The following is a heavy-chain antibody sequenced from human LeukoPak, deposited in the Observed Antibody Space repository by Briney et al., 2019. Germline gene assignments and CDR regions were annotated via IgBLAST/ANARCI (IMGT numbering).Heavy chain of an antibody. V-gene: IGHV3-7*04. CDR3: ARGGSSRFDQ. D-gene: IGHD6-13*01. CDR2: ISPGGSEK. Sequence: GGSLRLSCAAPGFTFSNYWMSWVRQAPGKGLEWVAKISPGGSEKYYVDSVKGRFTISRDNAKNSLDLEMSSLRADDTAVYYCARGGSSRFDQWGQGTLVTVSS. J-gene: IGHJ4*02. CDR1: GFTFSNYW.